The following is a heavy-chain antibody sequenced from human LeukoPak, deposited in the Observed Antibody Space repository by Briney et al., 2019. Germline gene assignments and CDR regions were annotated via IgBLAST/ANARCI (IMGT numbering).Heavy chain of an antibody. Sequence: GASVKVSCKASGGTFSSYAISWVRQAPGQGLEWMGRIIPILGIANYAQKFQGRVTITADKSTSTAYMELSSLRSEDTAVYYCARDEGRDTIPFDPWGQGTLVTVSS. V-gene: IGHV1-69*04. D-gene: IGHD3-3*01. CDR1: GGTFSSYA. J-gene: IGHJ5*02. CDR3: ARDEGRDTIPFDP. CDR2: IIPILGIA.